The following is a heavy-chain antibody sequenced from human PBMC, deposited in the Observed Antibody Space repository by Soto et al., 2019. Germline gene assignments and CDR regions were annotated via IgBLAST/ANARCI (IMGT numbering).Heavy chain of an antibody. V-gene: IGHV3-21*01. D-gene: IGHD3-22*01. CDR2: ISSSSSYI. J-gene: IGHJ3*02. CDR1: GFTFSSYS. CDR3: ARDVGDSSGPGDAFDI. Sequence: GGSLRLSCAASGFTFSSYSMNWVRQAPGKGLEWVSSISSSSSYIYYADSVKGRFTISRDNAKNSLYLQMNSLRAEDTAVYYCARDVGDSSGPGDAFDIWGQGTMVTVSS.